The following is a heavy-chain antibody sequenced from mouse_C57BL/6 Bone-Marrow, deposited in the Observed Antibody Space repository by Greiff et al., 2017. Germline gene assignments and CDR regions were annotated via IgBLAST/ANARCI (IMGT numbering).Heavy chain of an antibody. J-gene: IGHJ1*03. CDR3: AGNIYWYFDF. Sequence: EVMLVESGGGLVKPGGSLKLSCAASGFTFSSYTMSWVRQTPEKRLEWVATISGGGGNTYYPDSVKGRFTISRDNAKNTLYLQMSSLRSEDTALYYCAGNIYWYFDFWGTGTTVTVSS. CDR1: GFTFSSYT. CDR2: ISGGGGNT. V-gene: IGHV5-9*01.